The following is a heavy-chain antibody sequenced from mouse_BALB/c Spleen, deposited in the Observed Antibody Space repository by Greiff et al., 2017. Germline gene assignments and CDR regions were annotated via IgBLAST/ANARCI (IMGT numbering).Heavy chain of an antibody. J-gene: IGHJ3*01. CDR2: ISSGGGST. Sequence: EVKLVESGGGLVKPGGSLKLSCAASGFAFSSYDMSWVRQTPEKRLEWVAYISSGGGSTYYPDTVKGRFTISRDNAKNTLYLQMSSLKSEDTAMYYCARHLYYRYFGFAYWGQGTLVTVSA. CDR1: GFAFSSYD. CDR3: ARHLYYRYFGFAY. D-gene: IGHD2-14*01. V-gene: IGHV5-12-1*01.